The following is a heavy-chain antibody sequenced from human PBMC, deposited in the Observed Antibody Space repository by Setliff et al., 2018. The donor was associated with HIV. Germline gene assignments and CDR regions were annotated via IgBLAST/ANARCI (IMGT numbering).Heavy chain of an antibody. V-gene: IGHV1-18*01. Sequence: GASVKVSCKASGYTFINYHITWVRQAPGQGLEWVGSISASGINTNYTQGRVTMTTDISTSTAYMELRSLRSADSAVYYCARVPVSNYYYYMDVWGKGATVTVS. J-gene: IGHJ6*03. CDR1: GYTFINYH. CDR2: ISASGINT. CDR3: ARVPVSNYYYYMDV.